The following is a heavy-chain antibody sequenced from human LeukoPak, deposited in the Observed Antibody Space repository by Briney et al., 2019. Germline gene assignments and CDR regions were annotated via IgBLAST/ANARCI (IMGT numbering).Heavy chain of an antibody. CDR3: ASTWPPHY. D-gene: IGHD1-14*01. CDR2: IYHSGST. CDR1: GYSISSGYY. Sequence: KTSETLSLTCTVSGYSISSGYYWGWIRQPPGKGLEWIGSIYHSGSTYYNPSLKSRVTISVDTSKNQFSLKLSSVTAADTAVYYCASTWPPHYWGQGTLVTVSS. J-gene: IGHJ4*02. V-gene: IGHV4-38-2*02.